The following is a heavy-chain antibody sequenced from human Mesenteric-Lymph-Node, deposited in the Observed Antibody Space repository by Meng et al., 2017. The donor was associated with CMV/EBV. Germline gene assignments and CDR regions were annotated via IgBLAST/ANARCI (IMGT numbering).Heavy chain of an antibody. Sequence: ASVKVSCKASGYTFTRHDINWVRQAPGQGLEWMGWISAYNGNTNYAQKLQGRVTMTTDTSTSTAYMELRSLRSDDTAVYYCARDRNDYYGMDVWGQGTTVTVSS. CDR1: GYTFTRHD. V-gene: IGHV1-18*01. CDR2: ISAYNGNT. D-gene: IGHD1-1*01. CDR3: ARDRNDYYGMDV. J-gene: IGHJ6*02.